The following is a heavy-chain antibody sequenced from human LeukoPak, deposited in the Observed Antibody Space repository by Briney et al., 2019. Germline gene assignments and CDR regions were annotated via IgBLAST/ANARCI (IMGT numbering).Heavy chain of an antibody. D-gene: IGHD3-9*01. CDR1: GGSISSSNW. J-gene: IGHJ4*02. CDR3: ARLALGAFDWFRDY. V-gene: IGHV4-4*02. Sequence: SGTLSLTCAVSGGSISSSNWWSWVRQPPGKGLEWIGEIYHSGSTNYNPSLKSRVTISVDKSKNQFSLKLSSVTAADTAVYYCARLALGAFDWFRDYWGQGTLVTVSS. CDR2: IYHSGST.